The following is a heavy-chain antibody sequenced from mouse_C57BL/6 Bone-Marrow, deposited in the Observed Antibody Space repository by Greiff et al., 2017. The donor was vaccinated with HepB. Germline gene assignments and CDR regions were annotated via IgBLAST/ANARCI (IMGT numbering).Heavy chain of an antibody. D-gene: IGHD1-1*01. Sequence: EVMLVESGGDLVKPGGSLKLSCAASGFTFSSYGMSWVRQTPDKRLEWVATISSGGSYTYYPDSVKGRFTISRDNAKNTLYLQMSSLKSEDTAMYYCARGATVVATFAYWGQGTLVTVSA. V-gene: IGHV5-6*01. CDR3: ARGATVVATFAY. CDR1: GFTFSSYG. CDR2: ISSGGSYT. J-gene: IGHJ3*01.